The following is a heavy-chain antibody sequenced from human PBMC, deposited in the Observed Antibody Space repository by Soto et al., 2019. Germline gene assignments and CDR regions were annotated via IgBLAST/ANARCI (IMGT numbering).Heavy chain of an antibody. D-gene: IGHD2-15*01. CDR2: ISYDGSNK. Sequence: QVQLVESGGGVVQPGRSLRLSCAASGFTFSSYGMHWVRQAPGKGLEWVAVISYDGSNKYYADSVKGRFTISRDNSKNTLYLQMNSLRAEDTDVYDCAKEIQYIVVVVSYGMDVWGQGTTVTVSS. J-gene: IGHJ6*02. CDR1: GFTFSSYG. V-gene: IGHV3-30*18. CDR3: AKEIQYIVVVVSYGMDV.